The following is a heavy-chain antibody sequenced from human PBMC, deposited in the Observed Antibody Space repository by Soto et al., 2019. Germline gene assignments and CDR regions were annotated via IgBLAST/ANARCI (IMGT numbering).Heavy chain of an antibody. Sequence: PSEVRVTCAVWGGSFMCYYWSWIRQPPGKGLEVIGEINHSGSTNYNPPLKSRVTISVDTSKNQFSLKLSSVTAADTAVYYCARGGCAVPGHSLAYFDPMEALGQGNT. CDR3: ARGGCAVPGHSLAYFDPMEA. J-gene: IGHJ6*02. CDR2: INHSGST. V-gene: IGHV4-34*01. CDR1: GGSFMCYY. D-gene: IGHD6-19*01.